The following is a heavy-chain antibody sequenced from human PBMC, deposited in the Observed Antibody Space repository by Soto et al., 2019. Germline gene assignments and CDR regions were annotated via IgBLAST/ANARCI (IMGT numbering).Heavy chain of an antibody. CDR2: ISYDGSNK. D-gene: IGHD3-10*01. J-gene: IGHJ5*02. CDR1: GFTFSSYG. CDR3: AKDPALFAGMNYGWFDP. V-gene: IGHV3-30*18. Sequence: GESLKISCAASGFTFSSYGMHWVRQAPGKGLEWVAVISYDGSNKYYADSVKGRFTISRDNSKNTLYLQMNSLRAEDTAVYYCAKDPALFAGMNYGWFDPWGQGTLVTVSS.